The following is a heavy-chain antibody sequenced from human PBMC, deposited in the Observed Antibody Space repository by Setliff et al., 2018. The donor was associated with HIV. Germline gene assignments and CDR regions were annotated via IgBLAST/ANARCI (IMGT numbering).Heavy chain of an antibody. CDR1: GGSISSSSYY. J-gene: IGHJ4*02. CDR2: IYYSGST. Sequence: SETLSLTCTVSGGSISSSSYYWGWVRQPPGKGLEWIGRIYYSGSTYYNPSLKSRVTISVDTSKNQFSLKLRSVTAADMAVYYCARLGEFWSQGSLVTVSS. CDR3: ARLGEF. V-gene: IGHV4-39*01. D-gene: IGHD3-16*01.